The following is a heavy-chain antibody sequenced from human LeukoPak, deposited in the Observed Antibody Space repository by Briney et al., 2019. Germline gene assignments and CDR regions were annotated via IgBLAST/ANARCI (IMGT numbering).Heavy chain of an antibody. CDR2: IRYDGSNK. V-gene: IGHV3-30*02. Sequence: GGSLRLSCAASGFTFSSYGMHWVRQAPGKGLEWVAFIRYDGSNKYYADSLKGRFTISRDTSKNTLYLQMNSLRPDDTAVYYCARAQHRGWGFDYWGQGTLVTISS. D-gene: IGHD1-26*01. CDR3: ARAQHRGWGFDY. J-gene: IGHJ4*02. CDR1: GFTFSSYG.